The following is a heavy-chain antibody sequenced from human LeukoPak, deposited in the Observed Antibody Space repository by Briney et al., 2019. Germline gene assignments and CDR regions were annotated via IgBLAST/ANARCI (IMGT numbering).Heavy chain of an antibody. D-gene: IGHD6-13*01. CDR2: IYSGGST. Sequence: GGSLRLSCAASGFTFSSYGMSWVRQAPGKGLEWVSVIYSGGSTYYADSAKGRFTISRDNSKNTLYLQMNSLRAEDTAVYYCARVTSSSSWYSDYYMDVWGKGTTVTISS. J-gene: IGHJ6*03. V-gene: IGHV3-53*01. CDR3: ARVTSSSSWYSDYYMDV. CDR1: GFTFSSYG.